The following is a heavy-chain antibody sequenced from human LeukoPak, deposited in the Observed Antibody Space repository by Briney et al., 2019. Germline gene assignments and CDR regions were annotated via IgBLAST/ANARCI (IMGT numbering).Heavy chain of an antibody. CDR1: GFTFSSYA. CDR3: AKDSRIAVAGTEGFDY. Sequence: PGGSLRLSCAASGFTFSSYAMSWVRQAPGKGLEWVSAISGSVASTYYADSVKGRFTISRDNSKNTLYLQMNSLRAEDTAVYYCAKDSRIAVAGTEGFDYWGQGTLVTVSS. CDR2: ISGSVAST. D-gene: IGHD6-19*01. V-gene: IGHV3-23*01. J-gene: IGHJ4*02.